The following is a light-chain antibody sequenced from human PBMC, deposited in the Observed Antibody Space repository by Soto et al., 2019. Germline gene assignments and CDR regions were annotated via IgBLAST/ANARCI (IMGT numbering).Light chain of an antibody. J-gene: IGKJ2*01. V-gene: IGKV3-15*01. CDR2: GAS. CDR3: QQYNNWPPYT. CDR1: QSISSN. Sequence: EIVMTQSPATLSVSPGERATLSCRASQSISSNLAWYQQKPGQAPRLLIYGASTRATGIPARFSGSGFGTEFTLIISSLQSEDFAVYYCQQYNNWPPYTFGHGTKLEIK.